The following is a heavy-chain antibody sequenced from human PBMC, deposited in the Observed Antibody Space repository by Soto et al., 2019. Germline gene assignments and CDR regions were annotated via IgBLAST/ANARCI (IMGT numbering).Heavy chain of an antibody. D-gene: IGHD2-2*01. CDR1: GGTLSNYA. CDR3: ARHIVVVPNEGMDV. V-gene: IGHV1-69*13. Sequence: VQVSFHASGGTLSNYAIRLVQQAPGQGIEWMGGINPIFGTANYAQKFQGRVTITADESTSTDYMELSSLRSEDTAVYYCARHIVVVPNEGMDVWGQGTTVTVSS. J-gene: IGHJ6*02. CDR2: INPIFGTA.